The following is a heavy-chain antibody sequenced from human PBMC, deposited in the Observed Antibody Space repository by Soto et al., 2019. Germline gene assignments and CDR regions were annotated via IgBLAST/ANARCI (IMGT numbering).Heavy chain of an antibody. V-gene: IGHV3-23*01. Sequence: GGSLRLSCAASGFTFSSYAMSWVRQAPGKGLEWVSAISGSGGSTYYADSVKGRFTISRDNSKNTLYLQMNSLRAEDTSVYYCAKGISPMTTVTTNFDYWGQGTLVTVSS. CDR3: AKGISPMTTVTTNFDY. J-gene: IGHJ4*02. CDR2: ISGSGGST. CDR1: GFTFSSYA. D-gene: IGHD4-4*01.